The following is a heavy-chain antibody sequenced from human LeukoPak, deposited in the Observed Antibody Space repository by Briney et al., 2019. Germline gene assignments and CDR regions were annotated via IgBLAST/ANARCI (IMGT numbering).Heavy chain of an antibody. Sequence: GGSLRLSCAASGFTFSNYWMHWIRQVPGKGLVWVSHIKYDGSATNYADSVKGRFTISRDNAKNSLYLQMNSLRDDDTAVYYCARRERQSANYYYFDYWGQGTLVTVSS. D-gene: IGHD4/OR15-4a*01. V-gene: IGHV3-74*01. CDR1: GFTFSNYW. CDR3: ARRERQSANYYYFDY. J-gene: IGHJ4*02. CDR2: IKYDGSAT.